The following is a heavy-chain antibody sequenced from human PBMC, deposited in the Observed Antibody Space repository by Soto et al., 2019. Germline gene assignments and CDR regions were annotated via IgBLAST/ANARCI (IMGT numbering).Heavy chain of an antibody. V-gene: IGHV3-74*03. D-gene: IGHD3-3*01. Sequence: GGSLRLSCAASGFTLSDYWMHWVRQVPGKGLLWVSRISVDGGSTTYADSVKGRFTISRDNARNTLYLQMNSLRAEDTAVYYCARAPYYDFWSGYFSFDYWGQGTLVTVSS. J-gene: IGHJ4*02. CDR3: ARAPYYDFWSGYFSFDY. CDR1: GFTLSDYW. CDR2: ISVDGGST.